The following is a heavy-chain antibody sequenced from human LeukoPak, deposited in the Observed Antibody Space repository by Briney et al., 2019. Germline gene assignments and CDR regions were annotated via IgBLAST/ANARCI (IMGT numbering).Heavy chain of an antibody. J-gene: IGHJ3*02. CDR1: GYSFTNYA. D-gene: IGHD2/OR15-2a*01. Sequence: ASVKVSFKASGYSFTNYAMHWVRQAPGQGLEWMGWIHTNTGNPTYAQGFTGRFVFSLDTSVSTTYLQISSVKTEDTAVYYCARKSSFDAFDIWGQGTMVTVSS. CDR2: IHTNTGNP. CDR3: ARKSSFDAFDI. V-gene: IGHV7-4-1*02.